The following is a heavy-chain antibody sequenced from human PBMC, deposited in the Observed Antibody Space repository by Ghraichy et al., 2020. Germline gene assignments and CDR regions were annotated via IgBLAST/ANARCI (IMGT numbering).Heavy chain of an antibody. CDR1: GGSISSYY. CDR3: ARLGTRGYSGYDFYGPMDV. CDR2: IYYSGST. D-gene: IGHD5-12*01. J-gene: IGHJ6*02. Sequence: SETLSLTCTVSGGSISSYYWSWIRQPPGKGLEWIGYIYYSGSTNYNPSLKSRVTISVDTSKNQFSLKLSSVTAADTAVYYCARLGTRGYSGYDFYGPMDVWGQGTTVTVSS. V-gene: IGHV4-59*01.